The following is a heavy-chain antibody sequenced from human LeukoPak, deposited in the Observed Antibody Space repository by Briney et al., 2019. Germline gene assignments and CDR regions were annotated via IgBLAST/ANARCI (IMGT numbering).Heavy chain of an antibody. V-gene: IGHV4-59*08. J-gene: IGHJ3*02. Sequence: SETLSLACTVSGGSISSYYWSWIRQPPGKGLEWIGYIYYSGSTYYNPSLKSRVTISVDTSKNQFSLKLSSVTAADTAVYYCARPAYGSGTADAFDIWGQGTMVTVSS. CDR2: IYYSGST. D-gene: IGHD3-10*01. CDR1: GGSISSYY. CDR3: ARPAYGSGTADAFDI.